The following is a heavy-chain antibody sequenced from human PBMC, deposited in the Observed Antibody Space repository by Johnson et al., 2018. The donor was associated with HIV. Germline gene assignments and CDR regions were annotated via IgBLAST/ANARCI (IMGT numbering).Heavy chain of an antibody. CDR1: GFTFSDAW. D-gene: IGHD6-19*01. V-gene: IGHV3-74*02. Sequence: VQLVESGGDLVKPGGSLRLSCAASGFTFSDAWMHWVRQAPGKGLVWVSRINSDGSRTSYADSVKGRFTISRDNDKNTLYLQMNSLRAEDTAVYYCARGKKQWLYEDAFDIWGQGTMVTVSS. CDR2: INSDGSRT. CDR3: ARGKKQWLYEDAFDI. J-gene: IGHJ3*02.